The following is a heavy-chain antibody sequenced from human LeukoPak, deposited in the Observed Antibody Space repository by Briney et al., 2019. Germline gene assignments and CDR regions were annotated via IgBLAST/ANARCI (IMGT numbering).Heavy chain of an antibody. Sequence: PGGSLRPSCAASGFTFSSYAMSWVRQAPGKGLEWVSAISGSGGSTYYADSVKGRFTISRDNSKNTLYLQMNSLRAEDTAVYYCAKVMDSYSSSWYQNPYYFDYWGQGTLVTVSS. CDR2: ISGSGGST. CDR3: AKVMDSYSSSWYQNPYYFDY. D-gene: IGHD6-13*01. V-gene: IGHV3-23*01. J-gene: IGHJ4*02. CDR1: GFTFSSYA.